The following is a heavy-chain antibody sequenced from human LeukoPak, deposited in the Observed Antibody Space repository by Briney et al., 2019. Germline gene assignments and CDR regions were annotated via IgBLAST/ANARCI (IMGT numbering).Heavy chain of an antibody. Sequence: PGGSLRLSCAASGFTFSNAWMSWVRQPPGKGLEWIGNIFYSGSTYYSPSLKSRVTISLDTSRNQFSLKLTSVTAADTAVYYCAKSNGYGLVDIWGQGTMVTVSS. CDR2: IFYSGST. CDR3: AKSNGYGLVDI. CDR1: GFTFSNAW. D-gene: IGHD3-10*01. V-gene: IGHV4-4*02. J-gene: IGHJ3*02.